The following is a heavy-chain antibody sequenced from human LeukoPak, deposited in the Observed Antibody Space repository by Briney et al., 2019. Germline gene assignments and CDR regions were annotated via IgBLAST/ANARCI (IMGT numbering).Heavy chain of an antibody. CDR1: GFTFSSYW. D-gene: IGHD4-23*01. Sequence: GGSLRLSCTASGFTFSSYWMNWVRQAPGKGLVWVSRIASDGSSTTYADSVKGRFSISRDNAKNTLYLQMNSLRVEDTAVYYCARGRPHGNDYWGQGTLVTVSS. CDR2: IASDGSST. V-gene: IGHV3-74*01. CDR3: ARGRPHGNDY. J-gene: IGHJ4*02.